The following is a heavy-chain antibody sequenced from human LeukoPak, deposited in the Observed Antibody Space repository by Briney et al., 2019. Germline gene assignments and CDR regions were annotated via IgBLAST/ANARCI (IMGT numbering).Heavy chain of an antibody. D-gene: IGHD3-22*01. Sequence: PGGSLRLSCAASGFTVSSNYMSWVRQASGKGLEWVSVIYSGGSTYYADSVKGRFTISRDNSKNTLYLQMNSLRAEDTAVYYCASSPQIAAFDIWGQGTMVTVSS. CDR1: GFTVSSNY. J-gene: IGHJ3*02. V-gene: IGHV3-53*01. CDR2: IYSGGST. CDR3: ASSPQIAAFDI.